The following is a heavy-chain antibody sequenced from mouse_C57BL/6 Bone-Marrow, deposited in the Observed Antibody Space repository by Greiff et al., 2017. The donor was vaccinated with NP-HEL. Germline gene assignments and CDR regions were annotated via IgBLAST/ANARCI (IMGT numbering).Heavy chain of an antibody. CDR2: ISNGGGST. D-gene: IGHD2-1*01. CDR3: ARGARIWYQAWGDY. CDR1: GFTFSDYY. Sequence: DVKLVESGGGLVQPGGSLKLSCAASGFTFSDYYMYWVRQTPEQRLEWVAYISNGGGSTSYPDTVKGRFTISRDNAKNTLYLQRSRLKSEDTAMDDSARGARIWYQAWGDYWGQGTLVTVSA. V-gene: IGHV5-12*01. J-gene: IGHJ3*01.